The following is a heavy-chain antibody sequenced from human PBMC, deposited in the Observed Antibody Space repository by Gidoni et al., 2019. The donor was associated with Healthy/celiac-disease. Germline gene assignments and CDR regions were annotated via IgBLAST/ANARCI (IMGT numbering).Heavy chain of an antibody. CDR1: GFPFSSYG. CDR2: ISDDGSNK. D-gene: IGHD3-10*01. CDR3: AKDLRAYYGSGSRLDY. Sequence: QVQLVESGGGVVQPGRSLRLSCAASGFPFSSYGMHWVRQAPGKGLEGVAVISDDGSNKYYADSVKGRFTISRDNSKNTLYLQMNSLRAEDTAVYYCAKDLRAYYGSGSRLDYWGQGTLVTVSS. V-gene: IGHV3-30*18. J-gene: IGHJ4*02.